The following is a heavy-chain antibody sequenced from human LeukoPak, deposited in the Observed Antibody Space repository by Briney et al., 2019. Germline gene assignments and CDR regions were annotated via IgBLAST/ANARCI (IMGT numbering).Heavy chain of an antibody. J-gene: IGHJ6*03. V-gene: IGHV4-39*02. CDR1: GGSFSNNYS. CDR3: TRSSDFGGYYFYYYMDV. Sequence: AETLSLTCTVSGGSFSNNYSWGWIRPPPGKGLEGIGILYYNGNTYYNPSLKSRLTISVDTSKSHFSLQLRSVTAEDTAVYFCTRSSDFGGYYFYYYMDVWGKGTTVSVSS. CDR2: LYYNGNT. D-gene: IGHD4-23*01.